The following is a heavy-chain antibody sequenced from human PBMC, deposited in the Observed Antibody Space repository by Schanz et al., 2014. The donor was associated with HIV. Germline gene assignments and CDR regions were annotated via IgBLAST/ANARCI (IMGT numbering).Heavy chain of an antibody. J-gene: IGHJ4*02. D-gene: IGHD5-18*01. Sequence: QVQLVESGGGVVQPGRSLRLSCAASGFTFSGYGMHWVRQAPGKGLEWVAVISYDGSNKYYADSVKGRFTISRDNAKNSLNLQLKSLRAEDTAVYYCARGITGNSYGFDYWGQGALVSVSS. CDR2: ISYDGSNK. CDR1: GFTFSGYG. CDR3: ARGITGNSYGFDY. V-gene: IGHV3-30*03.